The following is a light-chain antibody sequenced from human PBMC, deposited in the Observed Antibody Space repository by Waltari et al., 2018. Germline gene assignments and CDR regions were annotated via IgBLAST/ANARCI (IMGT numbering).Light chain of an antibody. CDR2: DAS. CDR1: QDITTS. V-gene: IGKV1-33*01. CDR3: QHYHSLPYT. Sequence: TCQATQDITTSLSWFQQKPGKAPQLLIYDASSVQAGVPSRFSGTGSGTAFSFTITSLQPEDSATYYCQHYHSLPYTFGRGTKLQIK. J-gene: IGKJ2*01.